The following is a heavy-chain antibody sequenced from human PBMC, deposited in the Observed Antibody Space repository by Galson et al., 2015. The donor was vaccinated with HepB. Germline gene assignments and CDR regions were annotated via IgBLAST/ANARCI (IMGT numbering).Heavy chain of an antibody. D-gene: IGHD1-26*01. CDR3: ARSRGGGASYS. CDR1: GFTFSNAW. Sequence: SLRLSCAASGFTFSNAWMSWVRQAPGKGLEWVGRIKSKTDGGTTDYAAPVKGRFTISRDNAESTLYLQMNSLRAEDTAVYYCARSRGGGASYSWGQGTLVTVSS. V-gene: IGHV3-15*05. J-gene: IGHJ4*02. CDR2: IKSKTDGGTT.